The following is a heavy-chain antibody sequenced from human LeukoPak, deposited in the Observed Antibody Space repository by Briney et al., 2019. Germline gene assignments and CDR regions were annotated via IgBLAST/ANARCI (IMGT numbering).Heavy chain of an antibody. CDR2: INQGGSEK. Sequence: GGSLRLSCAASGFTFSGYWMSWVRQAPGKGLEWVANINQGGSEKNYADSVKGRLTISRDNAKNSLYLQMNGLRAEDKAVYFCGNQCSGGTCPEHWGQGTQVTVSS. CDR3: GNQCSGGTCPEH. D-gene: IGHD2-15*01. CDR1: GFTFSGYW. V-gene: IGHV3-7*01. J-gene: IGHJ1*01.